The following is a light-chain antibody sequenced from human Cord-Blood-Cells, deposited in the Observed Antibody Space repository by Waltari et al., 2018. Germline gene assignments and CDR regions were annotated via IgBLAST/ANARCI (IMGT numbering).Light chain of an antibody. V-gene: IGKV1-5*01. Sequence: DIQMTQSSSTLSASVGDRVTITCRASQSISSWLAWYQQKPGKAPNLLIYDASSLESGVPSRFSGSGSGTEFTLTISSLQPDDFATYYCQQYNSFGGGTKVEIK. CDR3: QQYNS. CDR1: QSISSW. J-gene: IGKJ4*01. CDR2: DAS.